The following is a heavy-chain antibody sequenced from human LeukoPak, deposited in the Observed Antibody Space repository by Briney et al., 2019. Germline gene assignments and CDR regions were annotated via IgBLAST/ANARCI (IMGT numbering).Heavy chain of an antibody. Sequence: SETLSLTCTVSGGSVSSGSYYWSWLRQSPGKGLEWIGHIFYSGSTYSNPSLKSRLTISVDTSKNQFSLKLTSVTAADTAVYYCAREVGVAVAGKAMDYWGQGTLVTVSS. CDR3: AREVGVAVAGKAMDY. CDR1: GGSVSSGSYY. V-gene: IGHV4-30-4*01. D-gene: IGHD6-19*01. J-gene: IGHJ4*02. CDR2: IFYSGST.